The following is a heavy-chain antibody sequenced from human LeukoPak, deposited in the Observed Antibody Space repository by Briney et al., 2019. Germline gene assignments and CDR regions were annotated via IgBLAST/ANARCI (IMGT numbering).Heavy chain of an antibody. D-gene: IGHD3-10*01. CDR2: IYYSGST. V-gene: IGHV4-31*03. CDR3: ARAGRITMVRGVPLDWFDP. Sequence: PSQTLSLTCTVSGGSISSGGYYWSWIRQHPGKGLEWIGYIYYSGSTYYNPSLKGRVTISVDTSKNQFSLKLSSVTAADTAVYYCARAGRITMVRGVPLDWFDPWGQGTLVTVSS. J-gene: IGHJ5*02. CDR1: GGSISSGGYY.